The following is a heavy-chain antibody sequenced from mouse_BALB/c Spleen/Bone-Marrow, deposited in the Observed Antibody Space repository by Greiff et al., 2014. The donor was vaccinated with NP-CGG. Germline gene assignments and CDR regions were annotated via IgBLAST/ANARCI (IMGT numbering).Heavy chain of an antibody. J-gene: IGHJ4*01. CDR3: ARKVWYYAMDY. CDR1: GYTFTSYV. Sequence: EVQLQQSGPELVKPGASVKMSCKASGYTFTSYVMHWVKQKPGQGLEWTGYINPYNDGTKYNEKFKGKATLTSDKSSSTAYMELSSLTSEDSAVYYCARKVWYYAMDYWGQGTSVTVSS. D-gene: IGHD2-10*02. CDR2: INPYNDGT. V-gene: IGHV1-14*01.